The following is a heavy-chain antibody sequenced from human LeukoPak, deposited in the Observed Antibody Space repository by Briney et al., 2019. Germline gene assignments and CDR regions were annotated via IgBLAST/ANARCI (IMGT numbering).Heavy chain of an antibody. Sequence: NASETLSLTCTVSGGSISSGDYYWSWIRQPPGKGLEWIGYIYYSGSTYYNPSLKSRVTISVDTSKNQFSLKLSSVTAADTAVYYCARDLETGDPGGFFYWGQGTLVTVS. J-gene: IGHJ4*02. D-gene: IGHD7-27*01. CDR1: GGSISSGDYY. CDR3: ARDLETGDPGGFFY. V-gene: IGHV4-30-4*02. CDR2: IYYSGST.